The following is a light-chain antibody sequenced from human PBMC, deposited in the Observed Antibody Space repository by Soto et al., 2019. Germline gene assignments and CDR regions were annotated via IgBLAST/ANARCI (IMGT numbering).Light chain of an antibody. CDR1: SSDVGGYNY. V-gene: IGLV2-8*01. J-gene: IGLJ2*01. Sequence: QSALTQPPSASGSPGQSVTISCTGTSSDVGGYNYVSWYQQHPGHAPTLMIYEVSKRPSGVPARFSGSKSSNTASLTVAGLQAEDEADYYCSSYAGSNTFVFGGGTKLTL. CDR2: EVS. CDR3: SSYAGSNTFV.